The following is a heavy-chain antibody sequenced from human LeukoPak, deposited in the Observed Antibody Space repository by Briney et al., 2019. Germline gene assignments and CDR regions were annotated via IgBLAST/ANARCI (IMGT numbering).Heavy chain of an antibody. CDR3: ARDMRAGTMEDDYYYYYYYMDV. Sequence: PGGSLRLSCAASGFTFSSYSMNWVRQARGKGLEWVSYISSSSSTIYYADSVKGRFTISRDNAKNSLYLQMNSLRGEDTAVYYCARDMRAGTMEDDYYYYYYYMDVWGKGTTVTVSS. D-gene: IGHD1-7*01. J-gene: IGHJ6*03. V-gene: IGHV3-48*01. CDR2: ISSSSSTI. CDR1: GFTFSSYS.